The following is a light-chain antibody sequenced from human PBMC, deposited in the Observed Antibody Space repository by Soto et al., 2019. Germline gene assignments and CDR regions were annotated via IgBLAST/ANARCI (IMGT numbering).Light chain of an antibody. CDR1: QTISSW. V-gene: IGKV1-5*03. Sequence: DIRMTQSPSTLSGSVGDRVTITCRASQTISSWLAWYQQKPGKAPKLLIYKASTLKSGVPSRFSGSGSGTEFTLTISSLQREDFATYYCQQTYNPPPTFGPGTKVDIK. CDR3: QQTYNPPPT. CDR2: KAS. J-gene: IGKJ1*01.